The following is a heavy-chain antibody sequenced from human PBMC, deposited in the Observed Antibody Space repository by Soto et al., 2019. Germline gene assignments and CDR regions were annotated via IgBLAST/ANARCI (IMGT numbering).Heavy chain of an antibody. D-gene: IGHD5-12*01. CDR1: GFTFSSYI. J-gene: IGHJ6*02. Sequence: PGGSLRLSCAASGFTFSSYIMNWVRQAPGKGLEWVSSISSSSSYIYYADSVKGRFTISRDNAKNSLYLQMNSLRAEDTAVYYCARDVRDGYNYDYYYGMDVWGQGTTVTGSS. V-gene: IGHV3-21*01. CDR2: ISSSSSYI. CDR3: ARDVRDGYNYDYYYGMDV.